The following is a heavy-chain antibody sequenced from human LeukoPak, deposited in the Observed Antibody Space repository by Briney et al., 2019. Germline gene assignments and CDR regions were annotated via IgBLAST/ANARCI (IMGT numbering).Heavy chain of an antibody. D-gene: IGHD3-3*01. CDR3: ARTTHYDFWSGPNAEYFQH. Sequence: SQTLSLTCTVSGGSISSGDYYWSWIRQPPGKGPEWIGYIYYSGSTYYNPSLKSRVTISVDTSKNQFSLKLSSVTAADTAVYYCARTTHYDFWSGPNAEYFQHWGQGTLVTVSS. V-gene: IGHV4-30-4*08. J-gene: IGHJ1*01. CDR2: IYYSGST. CDR1: GGSISSGDYY.